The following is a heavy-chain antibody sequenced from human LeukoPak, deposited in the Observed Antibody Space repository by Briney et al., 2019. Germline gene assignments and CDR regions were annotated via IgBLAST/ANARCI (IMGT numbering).Heavy chain of an antibody. CDR3: ARDPSSGWYLKGWFDP. D-gene: IGHD6-19*01. CDR2: ISSSSNYI. CDR1: GFTFSSYG. Sequence: GGTLRLSCAASGFTFSSYGMSWVRQAPGKGLEWVSSISSSSNYIYYADSVKGRFTISRDNAKNSLYLQMNSLRAEDTAVYYCARDPSSGWYLKGWFDPWGQGTLVTVSS. J-gene: IGHJ5*02. V-gene: IGHV3-21*01.